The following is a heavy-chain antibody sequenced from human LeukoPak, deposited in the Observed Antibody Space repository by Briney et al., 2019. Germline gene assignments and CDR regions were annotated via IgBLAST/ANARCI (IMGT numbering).Heavy chain of an antibody. CDR3: ARDRWELLSNSYHYCGLDV. CDR1: GFTFSSYS. J-gene: IGHJ6*02. D-gene: IGHD2-15*01. Sequence: GGSLRLSCAASGFTFSSYSMNWVRQAPGKGLEWVSHITASGTAMFYADSVKGRFTISRDNAKNSLYLQMNSLRDEDAAVYYCARDRWELLSNSYHYCGLDVWGQGTTVTVSS. V-gene: IGHV3-48*02. CDR2: ITASGTAM.